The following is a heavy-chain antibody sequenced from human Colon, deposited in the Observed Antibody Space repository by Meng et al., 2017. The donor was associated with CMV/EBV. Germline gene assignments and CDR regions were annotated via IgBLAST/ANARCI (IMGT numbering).Heavy chain of an antibody. CDR3: ATRYGAGEYGMDV. CDR1: GFTYTTYW. D-gene: IGHD3-10*01. V-gene: IGHV5-51*01. CDR2: IYPNDHDI. Sequence: SLSLSCRGSGFTYTTYWIACVRQMPGKGLEWMGIIYPNDHDIRYSPSFQGQVTISAAKSITTAYLQWSSLKASDTAIYSCATRYGAGEYGMDVWGLGTTVTVSS. J-gene: IGHJ6*02.